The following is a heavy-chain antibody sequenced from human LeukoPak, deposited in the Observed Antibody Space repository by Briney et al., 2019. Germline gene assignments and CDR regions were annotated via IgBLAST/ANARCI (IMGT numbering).Heavy chain of an antibody. V-gene: IGHV3-30*04. D-gene: IGHD2-2*01. Sequence: GGSLRLSCAASGFTFSSYAMHWVRQAPGKGLEWVAVISYDGSNKYYADSVKGRFTISRDNSKNTLYLQMNSLRAEDTAVYYCARDPTIPVVVVPAEFWFDPWGQGTLVTVSS. CDR1: GFTFSSYA. CDR3: ARDPTIPVVVVPAEFWFDP. CDR2: ISYDGSNK. J-gene: IGHJ5*02.